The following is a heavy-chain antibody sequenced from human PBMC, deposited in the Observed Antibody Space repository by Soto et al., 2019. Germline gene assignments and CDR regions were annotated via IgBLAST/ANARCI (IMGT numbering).Heavy chain of an antibody. J-gene: IGHJ1*01. CDR2: IRSQGDGGTA. CDR1: GFTFSDAW. Sequence: QLVESGGGFVKPGMSLRLTCAASGFTFSDAWMTWVRQAPGEGLERVGLIRSQGDGGTADYAPPVRGRFTISRDDAQNIVYMDLDNLEGEESAVRYCITAPPWWGPGTLVTVSS. CDR3: ITAPPW. V-gene: IGHV3-15*01.